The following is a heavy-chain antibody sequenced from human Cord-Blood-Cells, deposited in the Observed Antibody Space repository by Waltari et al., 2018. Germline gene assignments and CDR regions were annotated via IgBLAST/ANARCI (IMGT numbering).Heavy chain of an antibody. CDR2: IYYRGST. CDR3: ARQPYDFWSGYYLDY. V-gene: IGHV4-39*01. CDR1: GGSISSSSYY. Sequence: QLQLQESGPGLVKPSETLSLTCTVSGGSISSSSYYWGWIRQPPGKGLEWIGSIYYRGSTYYNPSLKSRVTISVDTSKNQFSLKLSSVTAADTAVYYCARQPYDFWSGYYLDYWGQGTLVTVSS. D-gene: IGHD3-3*01. J-gene: IGHJ4*02.